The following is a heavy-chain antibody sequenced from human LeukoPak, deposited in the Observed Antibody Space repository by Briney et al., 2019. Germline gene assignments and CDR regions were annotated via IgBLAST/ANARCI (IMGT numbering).Heavy chain of an antibody. CDR3: ARREDFWYFDL. Sequence: PSEALSLTCTVSGGSINSYYWSWIRQPPGKGLKWIGYIYYTGSTYYNPSLKSRVTFSVDTSKNHFSLNLISVTAADTAVYYCARREDFWYFDLWGRGTLVTVSS. CDR1: GGSINSYY. J-gene: IGHJ2*01. CDR2: IYYTGST. V-gene: IGHV4-59*08.